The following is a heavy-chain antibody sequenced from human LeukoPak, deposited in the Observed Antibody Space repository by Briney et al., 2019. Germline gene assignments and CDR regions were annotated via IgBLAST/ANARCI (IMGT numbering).Heavy chain of an antibody. J-gene: IGHJ4*02. V-gene: IGHV3-23*01. CDR3: ARRYSSGWYLDY. Sequence: GGSLRLSCAASGFTFSSYAMSWVRQAPGKGLEWVSAISGSGGSTYYADSVKGRFTISRDNSKNTLYLQMNSLRAEDTAVYYCARRYSSGWYLDYWGQGTLVAVSS. CDR2: ISGSGGST. CDR1: GFTFSSYA. D-gene: IGHD6-19*01.